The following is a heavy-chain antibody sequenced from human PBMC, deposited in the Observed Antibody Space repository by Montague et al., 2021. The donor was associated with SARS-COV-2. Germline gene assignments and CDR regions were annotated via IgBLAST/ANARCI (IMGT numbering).Heavy chain of an antibody. V-gene: IGHV4-34*01. Sequence: SETLSLTCAVYGGSFSGYYWSWIRQPPGKGLEWIGEINHSGSTNYNPSLKSRVTISVDTSKNQFSLKLSSVTAADTAVYYCARGRSFVTIFGVVITDPLFDYWGQGTLVTVSS. CDR1: GGSFSGYY. D-gene: IGHD3-3*01. CDR2: INHSGST. J-gene: IGHJ4*02. CDR3: ARGRSFVTIFGVVITDPLFDY.